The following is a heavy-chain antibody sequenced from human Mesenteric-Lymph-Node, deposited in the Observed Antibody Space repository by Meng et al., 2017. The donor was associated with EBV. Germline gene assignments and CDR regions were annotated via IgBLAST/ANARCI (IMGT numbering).Heavy chain of an antibody. CDR1: GDSIISTDTW. CDR2: IFHAGNT. CDR3: ARGSHYTWDV. D-gene: IGHD3-16*01. J-gene: IGHJ4*02. V-gene: IGHV4-4*02. Sequence: QGQLQASGPGLVKPSGTLSLTCGVSGDSIISTDTWWSWVRQPPGKGLEWIGEIFHAGNTNYNPSLKSQVTMSVDTSKNQFSLNLSSVTAADSAVYYCARGSHYTWDVWGQGTLVTVSS.